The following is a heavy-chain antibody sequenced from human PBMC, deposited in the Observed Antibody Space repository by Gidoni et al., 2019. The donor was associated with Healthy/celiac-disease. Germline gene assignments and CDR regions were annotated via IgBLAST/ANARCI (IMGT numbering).Heavy chain of an antibody. CDR1: GGSFSGYY. J-gene: IGHJ4*02. V-gene: IGHV4-34*01. CDR2: INHSGST. Sequence: QVQLQQWGAGLLKPSETLSLTCAVYGGSFSGYYWSWIRQPPGKGLEWIGEINHSGSTNYNPSLKSRVTISVDTSKNQFSLKLSSVTAADTAVYYCARKTDSGWWLIDYWGQGTLVTVSS. D-gene: IGHD6-19*01. CDR3: ARKTDSGWWLIDY.